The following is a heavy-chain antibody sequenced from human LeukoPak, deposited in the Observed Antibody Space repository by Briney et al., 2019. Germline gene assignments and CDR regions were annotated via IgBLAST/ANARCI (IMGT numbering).Heavy chain of an antibody. Sequence: TSQTLSLTCAVSGGSISSGGYSWSWIRQPPGKGLEWIGYIYHSGSTYYNPSLKSRVTISVDRSKNQFSLKLSSVTAADTAVYYCASDSSGYYYGTETAEYFQHWARAPWSPSPQ. CDR1: GGSISSGGYS. D-gene: IGHD3-22*01. J-gene: IGHJ1*01. CDR3: ASDSSGYYYGTETAEYFQH. CDR2: IYHSGST. V-gene: IGHV4-30-2*01.